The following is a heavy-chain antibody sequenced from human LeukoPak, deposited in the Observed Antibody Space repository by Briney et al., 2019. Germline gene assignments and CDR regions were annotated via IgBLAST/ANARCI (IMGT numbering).Heavy chain of an antibody. D-gene: IGHD5-12*01. CDR3: ATDRGGYEGNNYFDY. V-gene: IGHV1-18*01. Sequence: ASVKVSCKASGYTFTSYGISWVRQAPGQGLEWMGWISAYNGNTNYAQKFQGRVTMTEDTSTDTAYMELSSLRSEDTAVYYCATDRGGYEGNNYFDYWGQGTLVTVSS. CDR2: ISAYNGNT. J-gene: IGHJ4*02. CDR1: GYTFTSYG.